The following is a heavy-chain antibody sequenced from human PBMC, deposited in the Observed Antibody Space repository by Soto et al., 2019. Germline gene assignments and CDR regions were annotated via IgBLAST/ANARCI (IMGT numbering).Heavy chain of an antibody. Sequence: PSETLSLTCAVSGGSISSGGYSWSWIRQPPGKGLEWIGYIYHSGSTYYNPSLKSRVTISVDRSKNQFSLKLSSVTAADTAVYYCARSTSYHYDSSGYYYFNYWGQGTMVTVSS. J-gene: IGHJ4*02. D-gene: IGHD3-22*01. V-gene: IGHV4-30-2*01. CDR2: IYHSGST. CDR1: GGSISSGGYS. CDR3: ARSTSYHYDSSGYYYFNY.